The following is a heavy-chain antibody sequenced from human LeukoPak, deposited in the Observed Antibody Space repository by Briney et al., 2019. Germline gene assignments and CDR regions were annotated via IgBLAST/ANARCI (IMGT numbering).Heavy chain of an antibody. V-gene: IGHV3-7*01. J-gene: IGHJ4*02. CDR3: AREGYYDQSDF. CDR2: INPDGSEN. Sequence: PGGSLRLSCAASGFTLNSYWMSWVRQAPGKGLEWVANINPDGSENYYVDSVKGRLTISRNNAKNSLDLQMNSLRAEDTAVYYCAREGYYDQSDFWGQGTLVTVSS. CDR1: GFTLNSYW. D-gene: IGHD3-22*01.